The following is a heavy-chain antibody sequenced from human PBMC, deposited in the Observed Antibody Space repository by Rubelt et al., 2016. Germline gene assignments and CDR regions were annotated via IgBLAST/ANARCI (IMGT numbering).Heavy chain of an antibody. CDR2: ISAYNGNT. J-gene: IGHJ4*02. CDR3: ARELTYNLPAY. CDR1: GYTFSTYG. D-gene: IGHD5-24*01. V-gene: IGHV1-18*04. Sequence: QVQLVQSGAEVKKPGASVKVSCKASGYTFSTYGISWVRQAPGQGLEWLGWISAYNGNTDYAQRVQGRVTLTTDTSTSTAYMELRSLRSDDTAVYYCARELTYNLPAYWGQGTLVTVSS.